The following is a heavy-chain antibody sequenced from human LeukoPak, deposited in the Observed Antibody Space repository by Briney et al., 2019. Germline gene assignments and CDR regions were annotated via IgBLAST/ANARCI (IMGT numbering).Heavy chain of an antibody. CDR1: GFTFSSYA. Sequence: GGSLRLSCAASGFTFSSYAMSWVRQAPGKGLEWVSAISGSGGSTHYADSVKGRFTISRDNSKNTLYLQMNSLRAEDTAVYYCAKGRGYYYGSGSYGVDYWGQGTLVTVSS. V-gene: IGHV3-23*01. CDR3: AKGRGYYYGSGSYGVDY. J-gene: IGHJ4*02. CDR2: ISGSGGST. D-gene: IGHD3-10*01.